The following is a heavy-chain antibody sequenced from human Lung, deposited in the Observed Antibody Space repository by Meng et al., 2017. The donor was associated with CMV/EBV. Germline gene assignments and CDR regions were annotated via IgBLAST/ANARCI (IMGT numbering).Heavy chain of an antibody. CDR1: GFTVSSNY. Sequence: GEXXKISCAASGFTVSSNYMSWVRQAPGKGLEWVSVIYSGSSTYYADSVKGRFTISRDNSKNTLYLQMNSLRAEDTAVYYCAREMGLRYDYWGQGTLVTVSS. D-gene: IGHD5-12*01. V-gene: IGHV3-66*02. CDR2: IYSGSST. CDR3: AREMGLRYDY. J-gene: IGHJ4*02.